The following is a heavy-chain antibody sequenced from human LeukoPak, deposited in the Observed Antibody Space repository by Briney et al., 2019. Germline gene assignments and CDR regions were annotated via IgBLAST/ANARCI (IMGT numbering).Heavy chain of an antibody. CDR1: GFTFSDYY. V-gene: IGHV3-11*01. CDR2: INSSGNSI. Sequence: GGSLRLSCAASGFTFSDYYMSWIRQAPGKGLEWVSYINSSGNSIYYADSVKGRFTVSRDNAKNSLYLQMNSLRAEDTAVYYCAKDSGNEWAHFDYWGQGTLVTVSS. J-gene: IGHJ4*02. CDR3: AKDSGNEWAHFDY. D-gene: IGHD5-12*01.